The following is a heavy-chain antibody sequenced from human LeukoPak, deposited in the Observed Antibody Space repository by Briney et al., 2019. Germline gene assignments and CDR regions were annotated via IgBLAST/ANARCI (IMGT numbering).Heavy chain of an antibody. CDR1: GYTFTSFD. Sequence: ASVKVSCKASGYTFTSFDINWVRQATGQGLEWMGWMNPNSGNTGYAQKFQGRVTMTRNTSISTAYMELSSLRSEDTAVYYCARGRYSHYYQSSGYQNYWGQGTLVTVSS. CDR3: ARGRYSHYYQSSGYQNY. V-gene: IGHV1-8*01. CDR2: MNPNSGNT. J-gene: IGHJ4*02. D-gene: IGHD3-22*01.